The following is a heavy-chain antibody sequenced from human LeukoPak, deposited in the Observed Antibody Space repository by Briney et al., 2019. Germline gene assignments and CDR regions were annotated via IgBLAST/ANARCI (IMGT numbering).Heavy chain of an antibody. Sequence: SETLSLTCTVSGGSISSRSYYWSWIRQPAGKGLEWIWRIYTSGSTNYNPSLKSRVTISVDTSKNQFSLKLSSVPAADTAVYYCASPQSGGSSDDYWGQGTLVTVSS. CDR1: GGSISSRSYY. V-gene: IGHV4-61*02. D-gene: IGHD6-13*01. J-gene: IGHJ4*02. CDR3: ASPQSGGSSDDY. CDR2: IYTSGST.